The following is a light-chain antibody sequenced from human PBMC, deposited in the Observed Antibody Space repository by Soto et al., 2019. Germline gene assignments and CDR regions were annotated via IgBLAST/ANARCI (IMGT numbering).Light chain of an antibody. CDR2: GAS. J-gene: IGKJ5*01. CDR3: HLFSSSPPT. Sequence: WKRAPRRLSVSPGERGTIYCKTSQRVSGSYFAWYQQKPGQAPRLLTHGASSRATGIPDRFSGSGSGTDFTLTISRLGPEAFAVYYSHLFSSSPPTFGHGTRLEIK. V-gene: IGKV3-20*01. CDR1: QRVSGSY.